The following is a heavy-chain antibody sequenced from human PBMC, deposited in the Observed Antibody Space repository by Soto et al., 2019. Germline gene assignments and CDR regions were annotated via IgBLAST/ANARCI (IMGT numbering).Heavy chain of an antibody. V-gene: IGHV4-59*08. D-gene: IGHD5-18*01. CDR3: ARLVWSYGTWFDP. J-gene: IGHJ5*02. Sequence: PSETLSLTCTVSGGSISSYYWSWIRQPPGKGLEWIGYIHYSGDTKYNPSLMSRVTISLDTSKNQFSLKLSSVTAADTAVYYCARLVWSYGTWFDPWGQGPLVTVSS. CDR2: IHYSGDT. CDR1: GGSISSYY.